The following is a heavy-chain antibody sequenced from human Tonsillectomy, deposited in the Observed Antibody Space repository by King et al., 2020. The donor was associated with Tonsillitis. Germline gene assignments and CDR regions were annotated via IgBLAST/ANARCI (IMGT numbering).Heavy chain of an antibody. V-gene: IGHV3-7*01. CDR1: GITFSSYW. J-gene: IGHJ4*02. CDR3: VAGRSWLFDY. D-gene: IGHD2-15*01. CDR2: IKQDGSQK. Sequence: VQLVESGGGLVQPGGSLRLSCAASGITFSSYWMNWVRQAPGKGLEWVAIIKQDGSQKYYVDSVKGRFTISRDNAQNSLYLQMNSLRAEDTAVYYCVAGRSWLFDYWGQGTLVTVS.